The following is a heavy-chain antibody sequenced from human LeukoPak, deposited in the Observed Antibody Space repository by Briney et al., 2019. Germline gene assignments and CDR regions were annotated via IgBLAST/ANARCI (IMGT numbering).Heavy chain of an antibody. CDR3: ATIDAFDY. Sequence: PSGTLSLTCAVSGGSISSPYWWSWVRQSPGKGLEWIGEIYYSGSTHYNPSLESRVTISEDNSKNQFSLKLSSVTAADTAVYYCATIDAFDYWGQGTLVTVSS. CDR2: IYYSGST. V-gene: IGHV4-4*02. J-gene: IGHJ4*02. CDR1: GGSISSPYW.